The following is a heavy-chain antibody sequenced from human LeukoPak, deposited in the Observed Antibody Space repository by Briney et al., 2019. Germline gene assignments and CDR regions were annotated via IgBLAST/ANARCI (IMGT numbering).Heavy chain of an antibody. Sequence: HPGGSLRLSCAASGFTFSSYAMSWVRQAPGKGLEWVSAISGSGGSTYYADSVKGRFTISRDNSKNTLYLQMNSLRAEDTAVYYCAKDRTTTNYYYYGMDVWGQGTTVTVSS. D-gene: IGHD1-7*01. J-gene: IGHJ6*02. CDR3: AKDRTTTNYYYYGMDV. V-gene: IGHV3-23*01. CDR2: ISGSGGST. CDR1: GFTFSSYA.